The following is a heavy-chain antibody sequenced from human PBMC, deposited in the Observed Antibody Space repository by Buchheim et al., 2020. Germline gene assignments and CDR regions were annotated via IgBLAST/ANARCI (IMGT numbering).Heavy chain of an antibody. J-gene: IGHJ4*02. Sequence: EVQLVESGGGLVKPGGSLRLSCAASGFTFSTYSINWVRQAPGRGLEWVSSITSSSNYIYYTDSVKGRFTISRDNAKNSLYLQMNSLRAEDTAVYYCARERGRFFDYWGQGTL. CDR1: GFTFSTYS. CDR2: ITSSSNYI. CDR3: ARERGRFFDY. V-gene: IGHV3-21*01.